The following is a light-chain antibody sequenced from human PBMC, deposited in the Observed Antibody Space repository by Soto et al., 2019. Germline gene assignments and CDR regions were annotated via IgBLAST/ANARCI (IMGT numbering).Light chain of an antibody. CDR2: GAT. CDR3: LQDYNYPLS. CDR1: QDIRTE. Sequence: ALQMTQSPSSLSASVGDRVTITCRASQDIRTELGWYQQKPGKAPKLLIYGATTLQSGVPSRFSGDGSGTDFTLTIIGLQPEDFATYYCLQDYNYPLSFGQGTNVEVK. J-gene: IGKJ1*01. V-gene: IGKV1-6*01.